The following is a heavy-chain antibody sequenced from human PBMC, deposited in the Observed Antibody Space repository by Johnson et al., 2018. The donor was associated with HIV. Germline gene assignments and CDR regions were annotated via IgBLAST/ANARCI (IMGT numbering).Heavy chain of an antibody. CDR3: AREGPYWAFDI. V-gene: IGHV3-11*04. J-gene: IGHJ3*02. CDR1: GFTFSDYY. Sequence: QVQVVESGGGLVKPGGSLRLSCAASGFTFSDYYMSWIRQAPGKGLEWVSNISRSGSTISHADSVKGRLILSRDNAKNSLYLQMSSLRAEDTAVYYCAREGPYWAFDIWGQGTMVTVSS. D-gene: IGHD2-15*01. CDR2: ISRSGSTI.